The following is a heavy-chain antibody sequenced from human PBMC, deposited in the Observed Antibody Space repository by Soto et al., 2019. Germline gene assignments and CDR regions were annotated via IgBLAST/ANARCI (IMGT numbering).Heavy chain of an antibody. J-gene: IGHJ6*02. V-gene: IGHV1-3*01. CDR2: INPGNGNT. D-gene: IGHD3-10*01. CDR1: GYTFTSYY. Sequence: ASVKVSCKASGYTFTSYYMHWVRQAPGQRLEWMGWINPGNGNTKYSQTFQGRVTITRDTSASTAYMELSSLRSEDTAVYYCARAVARGVKTIYYYYGMDVWGQGTTVTVSS. CDR3: ARAVARGVKTIYYYYGMDV.